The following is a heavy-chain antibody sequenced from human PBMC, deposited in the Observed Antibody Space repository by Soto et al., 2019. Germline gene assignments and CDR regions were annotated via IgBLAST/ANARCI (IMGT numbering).Heavy chain of an antibody. CDR3: AKDGGYCSGGSCYGYYGMDV. J-gene: IGHJ6*02. D-gene: IGHD2-15*01. CDR2: ISGSGGST. Sequence: GGSLRLSCAASGFTFSSYAVTWVRQAPGKGLEWVSGISGSGGSTYYADSVKGRFTISRDNSKNTLYLQMNSLRAEDTAVYYCAKDGGYCSGGSCYGYYGMDVWGQGTTVTVSS. CDR1: GFTFSSYA. V-gene: IGHV3-23*01.